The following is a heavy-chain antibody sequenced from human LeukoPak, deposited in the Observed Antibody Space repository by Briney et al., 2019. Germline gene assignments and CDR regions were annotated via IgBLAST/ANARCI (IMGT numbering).Heavy chain of an antibody. CDR3: ARHVLDCSGGTCYFFDY. CDR1: GFIFSNYW. J-gene: IGHJ4*02. CDR2: INQDGSEK. Sequence: PGGSLRLSCAASGFIFSNYWMSWVRQAPGKGLEWMANINQDGSEKYYVDSVKGRSTISRDNAKNSLYLQMNSLRAEDTAVYYCARHVLDCSGGTCYFFDYWGQGTLVTVSS. V-gene: IGHV3-7*03. D-gene: IGHD2-15*01.